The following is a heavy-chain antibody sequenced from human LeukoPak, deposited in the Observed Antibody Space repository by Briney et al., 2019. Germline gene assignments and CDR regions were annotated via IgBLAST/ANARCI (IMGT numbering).Heavy chain of an antibody. J-gene: IGHJ4*02. V-gene: IGHV3-48*03. CDR3: ARDDYVKDYVWGSYRQGLDY. CDR2: ISSSGSTI. CDR1: GFTFSSYE. D-gene: IGHD3-16*02. Sequence: PGGSLRLSCAASGFTFSSYEMNWVRQAPGKGLEWVSYISSSGSTIYYADSVKGRFTISRDNAKNSLYLQMNSLRAEDTAVYYCARDDYVKDYVWGSYRQGLDYWGQGTLVTVAA.